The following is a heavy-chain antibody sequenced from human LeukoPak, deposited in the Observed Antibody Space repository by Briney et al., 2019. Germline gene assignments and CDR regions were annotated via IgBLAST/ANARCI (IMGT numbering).Heavy chain of an antibody. D-gene: IGHD3-22*01. Sequence: GGSLRLSCVASGFTFSSYWMSWVRQAPGKGLEWVANIKEDGSDKYYVDSVKGRFTISRDNTKNSLYLQLNSLRAEDTAVYYCARERDSSGYYGDCWGQGTLVTVSS. CDR1: GFTFSSYW. CDR3: ARERDSSGYYGDC. J-gene: IGHJ4*02. CDR2: IKEDGSDK. V-gene: IGHV3-7*01.